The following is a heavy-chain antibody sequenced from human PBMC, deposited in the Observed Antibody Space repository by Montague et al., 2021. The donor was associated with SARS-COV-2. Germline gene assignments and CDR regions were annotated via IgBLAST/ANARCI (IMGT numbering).Heavy chain of an antibody. CDR1: GGSFSGYY. J-gene: IGHJ6*03. V-gene: IGHV4-34*01. Sequence: SETLSLTCAVHGGSFSGYYWNWIRQRPEKGLEWIGEINHGGSTNYNPSLKNRLTISADTSKNQFSLKLTSVAATDTAVYYCARLRDGVVPSPILGIGPYFTYYYMDVWGKGTTVTVS. D-gene: IGHD2-15*01. CDR3: ARLRDGVVPSPILGIGPYFTYYYMDV. CDR2: INHGGST.